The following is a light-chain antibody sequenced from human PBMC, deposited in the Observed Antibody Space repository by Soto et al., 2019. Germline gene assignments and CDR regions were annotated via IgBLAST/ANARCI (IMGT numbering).Light chain of an antibody. CDR2: AAS. V-gene: IGKV1-39*01. CDR3: QQSYSTPRSYT. Sequence: DLQMTQSPSSLSASVGDRVTITCRASQSISSYLNWYQQKPGKAPKLLIYAASSLQSGVPSRFSGSGSGTDFTLTISSLQPEDFATYYCQQSYSTPRSYTFGQGTKLEIK. CDR1: QSISSY. J-gene: IGKJ2*01.